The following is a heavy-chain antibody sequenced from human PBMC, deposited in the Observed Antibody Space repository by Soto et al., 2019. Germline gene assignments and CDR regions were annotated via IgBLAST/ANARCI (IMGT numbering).Heavy chain of an antibody. CDR3: VRDLSRPKGSLMNDAFNV. CDR2: IWYDGSTK. D-gene: IGHD2-15*01. Sequence: QIHLVESGGGMVQPGTSLRLSCAAPGVDFRKCGMHWVRQAPGKGLEWVSVIWYDGSTKYYADSVMGRFTISRDTSGSTLFLQMDSLRVEDTAVYYCVRDLSRPKGSLMNDAFNVWGRGTKVTVSP. J-gene: IGHJ3*01. V-gene: IGHV3-33*01. CDR1: GVDFRKCG.